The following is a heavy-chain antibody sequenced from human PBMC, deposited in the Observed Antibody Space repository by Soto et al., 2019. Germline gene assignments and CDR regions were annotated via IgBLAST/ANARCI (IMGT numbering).Heavy chain of an antibody. D-gene: IGHD3-22*01. V-gene: IGHV1-69*13. CDR3: ARDGSGYRSRASPMDV. CDR2: IIPSFGTA. CDR1: GDTFSSYA. Sequence: ASVKVSCKASGDTFSSYAISWVRQAPGQGLEWMGGIIPSFGTANYAQKFQGRVTITADESTSTAYIELSSLRSEDTAVYYCARDGSGYRSRASPMDVWGQGTTVTSP. J-gene: IGHJ6*02.